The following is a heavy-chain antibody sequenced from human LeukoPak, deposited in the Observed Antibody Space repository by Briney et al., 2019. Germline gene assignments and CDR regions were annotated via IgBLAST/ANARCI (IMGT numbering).Heavy chain of an antibody. CDR3: ARHSGGRDSSGEYWYFDL. CDR1: GGSISSYY. D-gene: IGHD3-22*01. V-gene: IGHV4-59*08. CDR2: IYYSGST. Sequence: SETLSLTCTVSGGSISSYYWNWIRQPPGKGLEWIGYIYYSGSTNYNPSLKSRVTISVDTSKNQFSLKLSSVTAADTAVYYCARHSGGRDSSGEYWYFDLWGRDTLVTVSS. J-gene: IGHJ2*01.